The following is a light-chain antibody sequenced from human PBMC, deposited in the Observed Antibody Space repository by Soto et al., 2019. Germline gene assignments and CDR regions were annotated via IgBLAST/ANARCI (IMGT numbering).Light chain of an antibody. V-gene: IGLV1-40*01. J-gene: IGLJ2*01. CDR1: SSNIGAGYD. CDR2: DNS. CDR3: QSYDSSLSGFVV. Sequence: QSVLTQPPSVSGAPGQRVTISCTGSSSNIGAGYDVHWYQLLPGTAPKLLIYDNSNRPSGVPYRFSGSKSGTSASLAITGLQAEDEADYYCQSYDSSLSGFVVFGGGTKVTVL.